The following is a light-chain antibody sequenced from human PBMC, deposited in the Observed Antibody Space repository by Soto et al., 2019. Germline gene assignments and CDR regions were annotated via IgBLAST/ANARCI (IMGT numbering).Light chain of an antibody. J-gene: IGKJ2*01. V-gene: IGKV3-20*01. Sequence: EIVLTQSPGTLSLSPGERATLSCRASQSVSSSYLAWYQQKPGQAPRLLIYGASSRATGIPDRFSGSGSGTDFTLTISRLEPEDFATYYCQQTYSTPFTFGPGTKLEIK. CDR1: QSVSSSY. CDR2: GAS. CDR3: QQTYSTPFT.